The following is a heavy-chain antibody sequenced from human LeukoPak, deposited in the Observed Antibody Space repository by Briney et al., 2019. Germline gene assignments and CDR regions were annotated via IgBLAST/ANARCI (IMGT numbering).Heavy chain of an antibody. CDR3: ARGGVRGEFLLAPRSYYYYFDV. Sequence: PGGSLRLSCAASGFTFSGYSMAWVRQAPGRGLEWLAYISGSSSLVYYGDSVRGRFTVSRDNAKSSLYLRLDHLRVEDTGVYYCARGGVRGEFLLAPRSYYYYFDVWGKGTTVTVSS. CDR2: ISGSSSLV. CDR1: GFTFSGYS. D-gene: IGHD3-10*01. J-gene: IGHJ6*03. V-gene: IGHV3-48*04.